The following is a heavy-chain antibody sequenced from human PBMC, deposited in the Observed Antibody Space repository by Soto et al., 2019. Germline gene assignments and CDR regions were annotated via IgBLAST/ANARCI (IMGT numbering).Heavy chain of an antibody. V-gene: IGHV4-59*08. CDR1: GGSISSSY. D-gene: IGHD2-2*01. CDR2: IYYSGST. Sequence: SETLSLTCTVSGGSISSSYWNWIRQPPGKGLEWIGYIYYSGSTYYNPSLKSRVTISVDTSKNQFSLKLSSVTAADTAVYYCARARIVLVPAAMVAWFDPWGQGTLVTVSS. CDR3: ARARIVLVPAAMVAWFDP. J-gene: IGHJ5*02.